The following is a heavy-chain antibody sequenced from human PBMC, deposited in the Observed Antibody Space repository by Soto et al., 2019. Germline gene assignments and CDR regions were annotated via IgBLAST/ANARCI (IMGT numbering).Heavy chain of an antibody. Sequence: LSLTCTVSGGSISIGGYYWSWIRQHPGKGLEWIGYIYYSGSTYYNPSLKSRVTISVDTSKNQFSLKLSSVTAADTAVYYCARAGGSYIKYYYYYGMDVWGQGTTVTVSS. CDR2: IYYSGST. CDR3: ARAGGSYIKYYYYYGMDV. D-gene: IGHD1-26*01. V-gene: IGHV4-31*03. J-gene: IGHJ6*02. CDR1: GGSISIGGYY.